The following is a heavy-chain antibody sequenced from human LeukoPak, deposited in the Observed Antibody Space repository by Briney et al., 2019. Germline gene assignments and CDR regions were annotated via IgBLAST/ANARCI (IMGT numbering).Heavy chain of an antibody. D-gene: IGHD7-27*01. V-gene: IGHV3-74*01. CDR1: GFTFSSYW. J-gene: IGHJ4*02. Sequence: GGSLRLSCAASGFTFSSYWMHWVRQAPGKGLVWVSRINTDGSSTNYADSVKGRFTMSRDNAKNTLYLQMNSLRAEDTAVYSCAREITTNGGRYFDYWGQGTLVTVSS. CDR2: INTDGSST. CDR3: AREITTNGGRYFDY.